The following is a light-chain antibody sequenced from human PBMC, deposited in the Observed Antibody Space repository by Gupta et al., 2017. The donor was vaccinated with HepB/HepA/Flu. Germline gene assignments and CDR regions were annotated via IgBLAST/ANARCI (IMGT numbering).Light chain of an antibody. Sequence: DIQMTQSPSSLSASVGDRVTITCRASQSILSYLNWYQQKPGKAPNLLIYTASNLQSGVPSRFSGSGSGTDFTLTINSLQPEDFATYYCQQRDSTPLTFGHGTTVDFK. CDR3: QQRDSTPLT. CDR1: QSILSY. V-gene: IGKV1-39*01. J-gene: IGKJ3*01. CDR2: TAS.